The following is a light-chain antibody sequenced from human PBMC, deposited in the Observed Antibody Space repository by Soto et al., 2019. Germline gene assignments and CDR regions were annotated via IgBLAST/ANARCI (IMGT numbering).Light chain of an antibody. CDR2: AAS. J-gene: IGKJ4*01. CDR1: QSISTY. Sequence: DIQMTQSPSSLSASVGDRVTINCRASQSISTYLNWYQQKAGSAPILLIYAASNLQSGVPSRFSGGGSGTDFNLTVSSLQPEDFATYHCQQSYTIPLTFGGGTRVEIK. V-gene: IGKV1-39*01. CDR3: QQSYTIPLT.